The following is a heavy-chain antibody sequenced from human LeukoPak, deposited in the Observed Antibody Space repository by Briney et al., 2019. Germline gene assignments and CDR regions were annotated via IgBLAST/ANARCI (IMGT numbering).Heavy chain of an antibody. D-gene: IGHD4-11*01. CDR3: ARGGDSEGYFDY. J-gene: IGHJ4*02. Sequence: ASVKVSCKASEYTFTSYDINWVRQVTGQGLEWMGWMNPNSGNTGYAQKFQGRVAMTRNTSISTAYMELSSLRSEDTAVYYCARGGDSEGYFDYWGQGTLVTVSS. CDR2: MNPNSGNT. CDR1: EYTFTSYD. V-gene: IGHV1-8*01.